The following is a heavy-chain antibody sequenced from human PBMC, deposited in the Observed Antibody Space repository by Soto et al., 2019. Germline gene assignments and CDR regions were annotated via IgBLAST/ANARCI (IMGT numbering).Heavy chain of an antibody. CDR1: CGSVINSNYY. Sequence: SETLYLTCTFSCGSVINSNYYWGWIRQSPGKGLEWIGSVYYRGRSYSKSSVKSRVTISVDTSKNQFSLNLNSVTASDTAVYYCVSQRTSVLTQAYFDYWGPGALVTVSS. J-gene: IGHJ4*02. D-gene: IGHD2-8*01. CDR2: VYYRGRS. CDR3: VSQRTSVLTQAYFDY. V-gene: IGHV4-39*01.